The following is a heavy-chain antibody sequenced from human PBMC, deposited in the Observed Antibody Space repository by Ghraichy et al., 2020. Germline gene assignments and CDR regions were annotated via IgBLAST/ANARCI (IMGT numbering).Heavy chain of an antibody. CDR2: ISGSGGNT. D-gene: IGHD5-18*01. J-gene: IGHJ4*02. CDR1: GFTFISYA. V-gene: IGHV3-23*01. Sequence: GGSLRLSCAASGFTFISYAMSWVRQAPGKGLEWVSAISGSGGNTYYADFVKGRFTISRDNSRNTLYLQMNSLRAEDTAVYYCASGYSYGGPYWGQGTLVTVSS. CDR3: ASGYSYGGPY.